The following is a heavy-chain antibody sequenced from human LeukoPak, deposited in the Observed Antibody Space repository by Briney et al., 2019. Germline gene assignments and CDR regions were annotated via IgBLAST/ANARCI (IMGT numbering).Heavy chain of an antibody. CDR3: ARDMDCSNTSCYPLYMDV. D-gene: IGHD2-2*01. CDR2: INPSVGST. CDR1: GYPFTSYY. Sequence: ASVKASCTAFGYPFTSYYMNWVRQAPGQGLEWRGIINPSVGSTSYAQKFQGRVTMTRDMSTSTVYMELSSLRSEDTAVYYCARDMDCSNTSCYPLYMDVWGKGTTVTVSS. V-gene: IGHV1-46*01. J-gene: IGHJ6*03.